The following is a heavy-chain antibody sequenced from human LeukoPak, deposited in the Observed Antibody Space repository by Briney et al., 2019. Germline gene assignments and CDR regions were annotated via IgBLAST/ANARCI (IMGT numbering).Heavy chain of an antibody. CDR3: AKLRGYYDSSGYYSDY. Sequence: GGSLRLSCAASGFTFSSYAMHWVRQAPGKGLEWVSAISGSGGSTYYADSVKGRFTISRDNSKNTLYLQMNSLRAEDTAVYYCAKLRGYYDSSGYYSDYWGQGTLVTVSS. CDR1: GFTFSSYA. V-gene: IGHV3-23*01. D-gene: IGHD3-22*01. J-gene: IGHJ4*02. CDR2: ISGSGGST.